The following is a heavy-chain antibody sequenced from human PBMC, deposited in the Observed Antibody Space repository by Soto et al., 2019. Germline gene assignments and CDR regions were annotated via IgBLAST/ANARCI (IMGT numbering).Heavy chain of an antibody. CDR1: GGSISSSSYY. CDR3: ARLIDSSSSTFFDY. V-gene: IGHV4-39*01. Sequence: QLQLQESGPGLVKPSETLSLTCTVSGGSISSSSYYWGWIRQPPGKGLKWIGSIYYSGSTYYNPSLKSRVTISVDTSKNQCSLKLSSVTAADTAVYYCARLIDSSSSTFFDYWGQGTLVTVSS. CDR2: IYYSGST. D-gene: IGHD6-6*01. J-gene: IGHJ4*02.